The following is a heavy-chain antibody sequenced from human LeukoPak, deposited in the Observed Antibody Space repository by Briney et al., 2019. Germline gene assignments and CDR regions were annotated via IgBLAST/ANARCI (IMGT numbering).Heavy chain of an antibody. J-gene: IGHJ4*02. V-gene: IGHV1-8*01. CDR2: MNPNSGNT. Sequence: ASVKVSCKASGGTFNSYAISWVRQATGQGLEWMGWMNPNSGNTGYAQKFQGRVTMTRNTSISTAYMELSSLRSEDTAVYYCARTDCSSASCLSSRYWGQGTLVTVSS. CDR1: GGTFNSYA. D-gene: IGHD2-2*01. CDR3: ARTDCSSASCLSSRY.